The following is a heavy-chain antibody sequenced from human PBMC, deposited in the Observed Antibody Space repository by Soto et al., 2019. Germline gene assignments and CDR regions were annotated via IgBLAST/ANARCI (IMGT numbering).Heavy chain of an antibody. CDR1: GFSFSSYG. V-gene: IGHV3-30*18. Sequence: QVHLVGSGGGVVQPGRSLRLSCAASGFSFSSYGMHWVRQTPDKGLEWVAAISSGASEKYYSDSVRGRFTISRDNSKNTLYLEMNSLSDEDTAMYYCAKTTERGKWYFDVWGRGTQVTVS. CDR3: AKTTERGKWYFDV. J-gene: IGHJ2*01. D-gene: IGHD4-17*01. CDR2: ISSGASEK.